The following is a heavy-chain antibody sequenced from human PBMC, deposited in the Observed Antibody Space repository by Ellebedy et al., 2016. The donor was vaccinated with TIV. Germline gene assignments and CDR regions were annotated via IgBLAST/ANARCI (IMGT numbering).Heavy chain of an antibody. Sequence: GESLKISCAASGFTFSDYYMSWIRQAPGKGLEWISYISSSTTYTNYADSVKGRFTISRDNAKNSLYLRMNSLRVEDTGVYYCARDAMIWIFDSWGQGTLVTVSS. J-gene: IGHJ4*02. CDR2: ISSSTTYT. CDR1: GFTFSDYY. D-gene: IGHD3-22*01. V-gene: IGHV3-11*06. CDR3: ARDAMIWIFDS.